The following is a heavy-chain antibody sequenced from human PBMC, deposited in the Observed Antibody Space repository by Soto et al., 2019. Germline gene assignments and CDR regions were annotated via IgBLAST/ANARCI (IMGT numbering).Heavy chain of an antibody. CDR1: GGTFSSYA. D-gene: IGHD5-18*01. CDR2: IIPIFGTA. J-gene: IGHJ4*02. V-gene: IGHV1-69*01. Sequence: QVQLVQSGAEVKKPGSSVKVSCKASGGTFSSYAISWVRQAPGQGLEWMGGIIPIFGTANYAQKFQGRVTITADESTCTAYMEVRGLRSEDTAVYYCAGGDRVDSYGLFDYWGQGTLVTVSS. CDR3: AGGDRVDSYGLFDY.